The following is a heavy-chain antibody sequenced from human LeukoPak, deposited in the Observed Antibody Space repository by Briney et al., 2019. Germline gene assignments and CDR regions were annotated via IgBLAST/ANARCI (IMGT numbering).Heavy chain of an antibody. V-gene: IGHV3-48*04. J-gene: IGHJ4*02. Sequence: GGSLRLSCAASGFTFSSYSMNWVRQAPGKGLEWVSYISSSGSTIYYADSVKGRFTISRDNAKNSLYLQMNSLRAEDTAVYYCANPELGIGWDYWGQGTLVTVSS. CDR3: ANPELGIGWDY. CDR1: GFTFSSYS. D-gene: IGHD7-27*01. CDR2: ISSSGSTI.